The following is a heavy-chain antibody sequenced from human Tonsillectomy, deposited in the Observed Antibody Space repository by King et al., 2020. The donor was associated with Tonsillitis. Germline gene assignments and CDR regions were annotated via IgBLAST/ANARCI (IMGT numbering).Heavy chain of an antibody. Sequence: LQLVQSGGGVVQAGGSLRLSCAASGFTFSHYGMHWVRQAPGKGLEWVAFIKYDGSNRHYAESVKGQFTISRDNSKNTLYLQMNSLRAEDTAIYYCAKDQHDILTGYPLDCWGQGTLVTVSS. V-gene: IGHV3-30*02. D-gene: IGHD3-9*01. CDR3: AKDQHDILTGYPLDC. J-gene: IGHJ4*02. CDR2: IKYDGSNR. CDR1: GFTFSHYG.